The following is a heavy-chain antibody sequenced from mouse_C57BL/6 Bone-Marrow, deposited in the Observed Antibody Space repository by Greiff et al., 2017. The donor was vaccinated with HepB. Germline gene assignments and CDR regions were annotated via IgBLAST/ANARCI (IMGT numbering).Heavy chain of an antibody. Sequence: EVQLVESGGDLVKPGGSLKLSCAASGFTFSSYGMSWVRQTPDKRLEWVATISSGGSYTYYPDSVKGRFTISRDNAKNTLYLQMSSLKSEDTAMYYCARRWGSFWGQGTTLTVSS. D-gene: IGHD4-1*01. V-gene: IGHV5-6*01. CDR3: ARRWGSF. J-gene: IGHJ2*01. CDR1: GFTFSSYG. CDR2: ISSGGSYT.